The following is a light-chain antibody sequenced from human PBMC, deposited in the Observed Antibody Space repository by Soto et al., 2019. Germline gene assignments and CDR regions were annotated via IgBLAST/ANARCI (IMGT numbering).Light chain of an antibody. V-gene: IGLV2-14*01. CDR2: EVT. CDR3: SSFTSSSSPYV. Sequence: QSALTQPASVSGSHGLSITISCTGTSSDVDGYNYVSWYQQHPGKAPKLMIYEVTNRPSGVSNRFSGSKSGNTASLTISGLQAEDEADYYCSSFTSSSSPYVFGTGTNLTVI. J-gene: IGLJ1*01. CDR1: SSDVDGYNY.